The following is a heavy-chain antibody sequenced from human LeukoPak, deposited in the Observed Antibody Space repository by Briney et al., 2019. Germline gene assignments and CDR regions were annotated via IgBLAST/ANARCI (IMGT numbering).Heavy chain of an antibody. CDR3: ATGKYYNFWSGYYGPGYYYYGMDV. Sequence: GGSLRLSCAASGFTFSSYTMHWVRQAPGKGLEWVAVISYDVTNKYYADSVKGRFTISRDNSRNTVYLQMNSLRAEDTAVYYCATGKYYNFWSGYYGPGYYYYGMDVWGQGTTVTVSS. D-gene: IGHD3-3*01. V-gene: IGHV3-30-3*01. CDR2: ISYDVTNK. CDR1: GFTFSSYT. J-gene: IGHJ6*02.